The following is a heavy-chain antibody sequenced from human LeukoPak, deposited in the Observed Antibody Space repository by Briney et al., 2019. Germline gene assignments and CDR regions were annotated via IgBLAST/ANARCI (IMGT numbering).Heavy chain of an antibody. D-gene: IGHD3-10*01. J-gene: IGHJ4*02. V-gene: IGHV4-59*01. CDR1: GGSFSGYY. CDR3: ARVWTSGYYYGSGSYNPRIKGYYFDY. Sequence: SETLSLTCAVYGGSFSGYYWSWIRQPPGKGLEWIGYIYYSGSTNYNPSHKSRVTISVDTSKNQFSLKLSSVTAADTAVYYCARVWTSGYYYGSGSYNPRIKGYYFDYWGQGTLVTVSS. CDR2: IYYSGST.